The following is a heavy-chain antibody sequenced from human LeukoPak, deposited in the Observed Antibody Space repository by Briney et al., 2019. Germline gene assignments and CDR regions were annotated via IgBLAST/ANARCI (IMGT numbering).Heavy chain of an antibody. CDR2: ISSSSSTI. CDR3: ARAVEWGSYRYFDY. Sequence: GGSLRLSCAASGFTFSSYEMNWVRQAPEKGLEWVSYISSSSSTIYYTDSVKGRFTISRDNAKNSLYLQMNSLRAEGTAVYYCARAVEWGSYRYFDYWGQGTLVTVSS. CDR1: GFTFSSYE. V-gene: IGHV3-48*01. D-gene: IGHD1-26*01. J-gene: IGHJ4*02.